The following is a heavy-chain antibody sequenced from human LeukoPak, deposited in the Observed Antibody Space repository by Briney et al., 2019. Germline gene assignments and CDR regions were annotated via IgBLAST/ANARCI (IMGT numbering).Heavy chain of an antibody. J-gene: IGHJ4*02. Sequence: ASVTVSFTASGGTFSSYAISWVRQAPGQGLEWMGRIIPILGIANYAQKFQGRVTITADKSTSTAYMELSSLRSEDTAVYYCARGVEGATTWHLGLVYWGQGTLVTVSS. V-gene: IGHV1-69*04. D-gene: IGHD1-26*01. CDR3: ARGVEGATTWHLGLVY. CDR1: GGTFSSYA. CDR2: IIPILGIA.